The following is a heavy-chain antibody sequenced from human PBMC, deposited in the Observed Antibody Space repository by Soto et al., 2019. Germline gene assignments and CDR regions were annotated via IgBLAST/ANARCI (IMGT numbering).Heavy chain of an antibody. V-gene: IGHV3-23*01. Sequence: EVQLLESGGGSVQPGGSLRLSCAASGFTFSSYAMHWVRRPPGKGLEWVSSISGSGGTAYYADSVKGRFSISRDSLVNTLYLQMNSLRADDTAVYYFAKGRGQNWNVDYWGQGTLVTVSP. J-gene: IGHJ4*02. CDR3: AKGRGQNWNVDY. CDR2: ISGSGGTA. CDR1: GFTFSSYA. D-gene: IGHD1-1*01.